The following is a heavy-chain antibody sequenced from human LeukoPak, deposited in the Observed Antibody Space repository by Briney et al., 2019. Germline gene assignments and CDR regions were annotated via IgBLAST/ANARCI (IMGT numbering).Heavy chain of an antibody. Sequence: SETLSLTCTVSGGSISSSSYYWGWIRQPPGKGLEWIGSSYYSWSTYYNPSLKSRVPISVDTSKNQFSLKLSSVTAADTAVYYCARHFNSGSYPRRYYYYGMDVWGQGTTVTVSS. CDR1: GGSISSSSYY. D-gene: IGHD1-26*01. CDR3: ARHFNSGSYPRRYYYYGMDV. J-gene: IGHJ6*02. CDR2: SYYSWST. V-gene: IGHV4-39*01.